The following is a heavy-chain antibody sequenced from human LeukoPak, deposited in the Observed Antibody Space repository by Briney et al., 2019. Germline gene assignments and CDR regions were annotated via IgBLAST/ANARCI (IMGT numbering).Heavy chain of an antibody. J-gene: IGHJ4*02. Sequence: GGSLRLSXAASGFTFSFYWMNWVRQAPGKGLEWVANIKQDGSEKYYVDSVKGRFTISRDNAKNSLYLQMNSLRAEDTAVYYCASREYWGQGTLVTVSS. CDR2: IKQDGSEK. V-gene: IGHV3-7*01. CDR1: GFTFSFYW. CDR3: ASREY. D-gene: IGHD5-24*01.